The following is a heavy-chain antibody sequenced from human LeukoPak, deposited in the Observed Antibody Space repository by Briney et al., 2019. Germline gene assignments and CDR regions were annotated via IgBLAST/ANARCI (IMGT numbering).Heavy chain of an antibody. Sequence: SETLSLTCTVSGDSIHSHFYGWIRQPAGKGLEWIGRTHTNGNTLYNPSLKSRVTMSVDTSKSQFCLRLTSVTAADTAFYYCVRGNYTDGGRNWFDPWGQGILVTVSS. D-gene: IGHD1-7*01. CDR2: THTNGNT. V-gene: IGHV4-4*07. CDR1: GDSIHSHF. J-gene: IGHJ5*02. CDR3: VRGNYTDGGRNWFDP.